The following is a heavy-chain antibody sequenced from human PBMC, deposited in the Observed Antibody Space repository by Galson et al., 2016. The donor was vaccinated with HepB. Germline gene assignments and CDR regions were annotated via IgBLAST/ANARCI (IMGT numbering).Heavy chain of an antibody. D-gene: IGHD3-10*01. CDR3: ATGSNYAIVPGSFEF. J-gene: IGHJ3*01. Sequence: SLRLSCAASGITFRDHYMSWIRQVPGKGLEWIAYISNTGNTIYYADSVKGRFTISRDNAKNSVFLQMNNLRADDTAPYYCATGSNYAIVPGSFEFWGQGTLVTVSS. CDR2: ISNTGNTI. CDR1: GITFRDHY. V-gene: IGHV3-11*01.